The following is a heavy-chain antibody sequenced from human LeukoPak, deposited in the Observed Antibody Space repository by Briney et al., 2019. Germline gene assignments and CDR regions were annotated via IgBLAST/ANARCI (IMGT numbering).Heavy chain of an antibody. J-gene: IGHJ4*02. D-gene: IGHD2-2*01. V-gene: IGHV3-48*01. CDR1: GFTFSSYS. CDR3: ARDTKYAFDS. Sequence: GGSLRLSCAASGFTFSSYSMNWVRQAPGKGLEWISYIGISSGNTKYADSVKGRFTISGDKAKNSVYLQMNSLRVEDTAVYYCARDTKYAFDSWGQGTLVTVSS. CDR2: IGISSGNT.